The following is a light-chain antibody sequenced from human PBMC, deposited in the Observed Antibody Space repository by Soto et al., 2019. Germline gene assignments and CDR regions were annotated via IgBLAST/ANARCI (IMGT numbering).Light chain of an antibody. CDR2: DAS. CDR3: QQYNTYSYT. J-gene: IGKJ2*01. CDR1: QSISSW. V-gene: IGKV1-5*01. Sequence: IQMTQSPSTLSASVGDRVTITCRASQSISSWLAWYQQKPGKAPKLLIFDASRLESGVPSRFSGSGSGTEFTLTISSLQPDDFATYYCQQYNTYSYTFGQGTKVDNK.